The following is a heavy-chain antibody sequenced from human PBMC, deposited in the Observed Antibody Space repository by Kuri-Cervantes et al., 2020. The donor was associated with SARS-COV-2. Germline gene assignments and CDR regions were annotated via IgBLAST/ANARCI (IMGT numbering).Heavy chain of an antibody. Sequence: ASVKVSCKASGYTFTDYAIHWVRQAPGQWLEWMGWINAGNGDTRYSQKFRGRVTITRDTSASTAYMDLSSLRSEDTALYYCARDLPYCSRASCSRFDYWGQGTLVTVSS. CDR3: ARDLPYCSRASCSRFDY. D-gene: IGHD2-2*01. V-gene: IGHV1-3*01. CDR2: INAGNGDT. CDR1: GYTFTDYA. J-gene: IGHJ4*02.